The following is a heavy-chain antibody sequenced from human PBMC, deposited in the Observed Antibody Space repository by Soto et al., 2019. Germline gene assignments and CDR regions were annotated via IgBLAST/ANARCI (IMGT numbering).Heavy chain of an antibody. J-gene: IGHJ4*02. CDR2: IKQDGSEK. Sequence: SLRLSCAASGFTFRSYWMGWVRQVPGKGLEWVANIKQDGSEKNYVDSVKGRFTISRDNAKNSLYLQMNSLRGEDTAVYYCARENYFDYWGQGTQVTVSS. CDR1: GFTFRSYW. V-gene: IGHV3-7*04. CDR3: ARENYFDY.